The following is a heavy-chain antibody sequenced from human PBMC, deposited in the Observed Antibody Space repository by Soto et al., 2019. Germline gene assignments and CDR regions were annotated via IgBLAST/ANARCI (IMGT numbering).Heavy chain of an antibody. D-gene: IGHD1-26*01. CDR3: ARDLTVGSTTDDFDY. CDR1: GSTFSSHS. V-gene: IGHV3-21*01. Sequence: EVQLVESGGGLVKPGGSLRLSCAASGSTFSSHSMNWVRQAPGKGLEWVSSISSNRRYIYYADSVKGRFTISRDNAKNSLYLQMNGLRAEDTAVYYCARDLTVGSTTDDFDYGGQGTLVTVSS. CDR2: ISSNRRYI. J-gene: IGHJ4*02.